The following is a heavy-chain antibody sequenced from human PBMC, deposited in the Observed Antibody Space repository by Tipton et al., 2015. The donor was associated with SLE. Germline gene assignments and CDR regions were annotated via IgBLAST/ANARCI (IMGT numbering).Heavy chain of an antibody. CDR3: ARGQVAAAYDALDI. Sequence: QVQLVQSGAEVKKPGASVKVSCKASGYTFTSYGISWVRQAPGQGLEWMGWINPNSGGTNYAQKFQGRVTMTRDTSISTAYMELSSLRSDDQAGYYCARGQVAAAYDALDIWGQGTMVTVSS. CDR1: GYTFTSYG. J-gene: IGHJ3*02. V-gene: IGHV1-2*02. D-gene: IGHD6-13*01. CDR2: INPNSGGT.